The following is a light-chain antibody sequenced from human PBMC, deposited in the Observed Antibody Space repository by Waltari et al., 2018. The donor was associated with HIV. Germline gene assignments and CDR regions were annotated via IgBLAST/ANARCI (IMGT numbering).Light chain of an antibody. CDR2: EVN. Sequence: QSALTQPASVSGSRGQSITISCTGTSSDIGAYKHVSWYQHHPAKAPKLMIYEVNIRPSGISSRFSGSKSGNTASLTISGLQAEDEADYYCCSYAGTYIVFGTGTEVTVL. J-gene: IGLJ1*01. V-gene: IGLV2-14*01. CDR3: CSYAGTYIV. CDR1: SSDIGAYKH.